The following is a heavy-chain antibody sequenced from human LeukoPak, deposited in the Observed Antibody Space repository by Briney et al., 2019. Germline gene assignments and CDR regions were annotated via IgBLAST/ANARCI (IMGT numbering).Heavy chain of an antibody. J-gene: IGHJ3*02. D-gene: IGHD2-15*01. CDR2: INPNSGGT. V-gene: IGHV1-18*01. CDR1: GYTFTSYG. Sequence: ASVKVSCKASGYTFTSYGISWVRQAPGQGLEWMGWINPNSGGTNYAQKFQGRVTMTRDTSTSTVYMALSSLRSEDTAVYYCARSPPRDSDAFDIWGQGTMVTVS. CDR3: ARSPPRDSDAFDI.